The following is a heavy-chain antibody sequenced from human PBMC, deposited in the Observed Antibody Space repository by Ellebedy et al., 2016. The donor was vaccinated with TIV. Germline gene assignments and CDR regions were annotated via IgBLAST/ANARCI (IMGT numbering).Heavy chain of an antibody. J-gene: IGHJ5*02. CDR1: GDSINSENF. D-gene: IGHD1-26*01. V-gene: IGHV4-4*02. CDR2: VYHSGSI. Sequence: MPSDTLSLTCVVSGDSINSENFWSWVRQTPGKGLEWIGEVYHSGSIHYNPSLKSRVTISIDKSKNQFSLNMNSMTAAATAVYSCARDWTRGGGYYVSWFDPWGQGTLVTVSS. CDR3: ARDWTRGGGYYVSWFDP.